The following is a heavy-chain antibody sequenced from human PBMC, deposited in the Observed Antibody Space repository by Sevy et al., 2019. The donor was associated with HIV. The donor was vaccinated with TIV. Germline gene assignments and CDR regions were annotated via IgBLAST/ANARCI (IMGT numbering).Heavy chain of an antibody. J-gene: IGHJ3*02. CDR3: GKDLAYSSSSGGAAFDI. Sequence: GGPLRLSCAASGFTFSSYGMHWVRQAPGKGLEWVAVISYDGSNKYYADSVKGRFTISRDNSKNTLYLQMNSLRAEDTAVYYWGKDLAYSSSSGGAAFDIWGQGTMVTVSS. CDR2: ISYDGSNK. CDR1: GFTFSSYG. V-gene: IGHV3-30*18. D-gene: IGHD6-6*01.